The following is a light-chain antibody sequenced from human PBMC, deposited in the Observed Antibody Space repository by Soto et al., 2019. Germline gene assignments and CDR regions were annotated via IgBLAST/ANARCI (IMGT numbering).Light chain of an antibody. J-gene: IGKJ1*01. Sequence: VLTQSPATLSLSPGERATLSSRASQSVSSYLAWYQQKPGQAPRLLIYDASSRATGIPDRFSGSGSGTDFTLTISRLEPEDFAVYYCQQYGSSRTFGQGTKVDIK. V-gene: IGKV3-20*01. CDR1: QSVSSY. CDR3: QQYGSSRT. CDR2: DAS.